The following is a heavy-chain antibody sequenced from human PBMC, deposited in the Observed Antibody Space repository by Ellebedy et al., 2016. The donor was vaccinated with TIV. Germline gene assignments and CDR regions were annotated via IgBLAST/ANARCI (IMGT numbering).Heavy chain of an antibody. CDR1: GGSTSTRTYY. V-gene: IGHV4-39*07. CDR2: IFHSGSA. D-gene: IGHD3-10*01. J-gene: IGHJ4*02. CDR3: ARGYYDWGNSYHFDH. Sequence: SETLSLTCTVSGGSTSTRTYYWGWIRQPPGKGLEWIAAIFHSGSANYNSSLKSRVTTSMDTSNNQFSLKLSSVTAADTAVYYCARGYYDWGNSYHFDHWGQGTLVTVSS.